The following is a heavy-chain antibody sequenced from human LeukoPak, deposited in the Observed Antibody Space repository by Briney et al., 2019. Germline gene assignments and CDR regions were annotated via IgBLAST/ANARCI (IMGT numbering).Heavy chain of an antibody. CDR2: ISYDGSNK. CDR1: GFTFSSYA. V-gene: IGHV3-30-3*01. D-gene: IGHD5-18*01. CDR3: ARVWDTAMAPGY. J-gene: IGHJ4*02. Sequence: PGGSLRLSCAASGFTFSSYAMHWVRQAPGKGLEWVAVISYDGSNKYYADSVKGRFTISRDNSKTTLYLQMNSLRAEDTAVYYCARVWDTAMAPGYWGQGTLVTVSS.